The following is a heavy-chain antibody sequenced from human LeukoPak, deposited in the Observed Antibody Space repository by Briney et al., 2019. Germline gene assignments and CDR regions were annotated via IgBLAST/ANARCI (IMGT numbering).Heavy chain of an antibody. Sequence: GGSLRLSCAASGFTFSSYEMNWVRQAPGKGLEWVAFIRYDGSNEYYADSVKGRFTISRDNSRNTLYLQMNSLRAEDTAVYYCAKDGDTVSGTYYFDMDVWGKGTTVTISS. CDR3: AKDGDTVSGTYYFDMDV. V-gene: IGHV3-30*02. CDR1: GFTFSSYE. J-gene: IGHJ6*03. CDR2: IRYDGSNE. D-gene: IGHD1-26*01.